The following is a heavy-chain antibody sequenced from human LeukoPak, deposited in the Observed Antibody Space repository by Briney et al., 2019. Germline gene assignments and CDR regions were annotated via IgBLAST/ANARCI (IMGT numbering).Heavy chain of an antibody. CDR3: ARDPPDY. CDR2: INPNRGST. CDR1: GYTFTSYY. Sequence: ASVKVSCKASGYTFTSYYMYWVRQAPGQGLEWMGIINPNRGSTSYAQKFQGRVTITADESTSTAYMELSRLRSEDTAVYYCARDPPDYWGQGTLVTVSS. J-gene: IGHJ4*02. V-gene: IGHV1-46*01.